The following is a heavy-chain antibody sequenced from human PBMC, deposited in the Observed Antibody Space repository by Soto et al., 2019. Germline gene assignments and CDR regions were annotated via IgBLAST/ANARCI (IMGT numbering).Heavy chain of an antibody. Sequence: GASVKVSCKASGYTFTSYAMHWVRQAPGQRLEWMGWINAGNGNTKYSRKFQGRVTITRGTSASTAYMELSSLRSEDTAVYYCAPSYYDSSGYYGPADYWGQGTLVTVSS. CDR3: APSYYDSSGYYGPADY. CDR2: INAGNGNT. J-gene: IGHJ4*02. V-gene: IGHV1-3*01. D-gene: IGHD3-22*01. CDR1: GYTFTSYA.